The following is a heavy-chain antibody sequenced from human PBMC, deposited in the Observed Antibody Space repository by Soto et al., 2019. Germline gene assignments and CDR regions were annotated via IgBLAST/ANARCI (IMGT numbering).Heavy chain of an antibody. D-gene: IGHD4-17*01. CDR3: AKDSPYDYGDFGPSEFDY. V-gene: IGHV3-30*18. Sequence: QVQLVESGGGVVQPRRSLRLSCAASGFTFSSYGMHWVRQAPGKGLEWVAVISYDGSNKYYADSVKGRFTISRDNSKNTLYLQMNSLRAEDTAVYYCAKDSPYDYGDFGPSEFDYWGQGTLVTVSS. CDR2: ISYDGSNK. CDR1: GFTFSSYG. J-gene: IGHJ4*02.